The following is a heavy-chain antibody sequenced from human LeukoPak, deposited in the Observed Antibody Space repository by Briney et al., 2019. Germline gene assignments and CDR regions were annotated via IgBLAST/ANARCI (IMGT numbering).Heavy chain of an antibody. J-gene: IGHJ4*02. CDR2: ILYYGSNK. CDR1: GCTFSSYA. Sequence: PGGSLRLSCAASGCTFSSYAMHWVRQAPGKGLEWVAVILYYGSNKYYADSVKGRFTISRDNSKNTLYLQMNSLRAEDTAVYYCARDEPDYGDYGLFDYWGQGTLVTVSS. D-gene: IGHD4-17*01. V-gene: IGHV3-30*04. CDR3: ARDEPDYGDYGLFDY.